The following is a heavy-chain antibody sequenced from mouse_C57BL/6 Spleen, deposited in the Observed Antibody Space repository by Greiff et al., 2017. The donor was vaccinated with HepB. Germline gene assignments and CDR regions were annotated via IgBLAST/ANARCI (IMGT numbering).Heavy chain of an antibody. CDR2: ISYDGSN. J-gene: IGHJ2*01. Sequence: EVKLQESGPGLVKPSQSLSLTCSVTGYSITSGYYWNWIRQFPGNKLEWMGYISYDGSNNYNPSLKNRISITRDTSKNQFFLKLNSVTTEDTATYYCARDMNYGSSYFDYWGQGTTLTVSS. D-gene: IGHD1-1*01. V-gene: IGHV3-6*01. CDR3: ARDMNYGSSYFDY. CDR1: GYSITSGYY.